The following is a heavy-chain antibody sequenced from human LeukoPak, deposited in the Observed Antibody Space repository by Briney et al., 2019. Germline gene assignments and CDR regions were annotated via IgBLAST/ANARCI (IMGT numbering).Heavy chain of an antibody. CDR3: AKSYRTYYYDSSGYENWFDP. D-gene: IGHD3-22*01. CDR2: IRYDGSNK. J-gene: IGHJ5*02. CDR1: GFTFSSYG. V-gene: IGHV3-30*02. Sequence: TGGSLRLSCAASGFTFSSYGTHWVRQAPGKGLEWVAFIRYDGSNKYYADSVKGRFTISSDNSKNTLYLQMNSLRAEDTAVYYCAKSYRTYYYDSSGYENWFDPWGQGTLVTVSS.